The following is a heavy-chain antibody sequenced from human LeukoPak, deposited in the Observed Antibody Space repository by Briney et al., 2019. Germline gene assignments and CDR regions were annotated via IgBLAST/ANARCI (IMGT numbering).Heavy chain of an antibody. D-gene: IGHD6-13*01. CDR2: INWSGDNT. V-gene: IGHV3-20*04. CDR3: ARDLSSNWSNLGY. Sequence: GSLRLSCEDSGFTFADYGLSWVRQGPGKGPQWVAGINWSGDNTFYADSVKDRLTISRDNTKKTLYLQMDNLRGDDTATYYCARDLSSNWSNLGYWGQGTLVTVSS. J-gene: IGHJ4*02. CDR1: GFTFADYG.